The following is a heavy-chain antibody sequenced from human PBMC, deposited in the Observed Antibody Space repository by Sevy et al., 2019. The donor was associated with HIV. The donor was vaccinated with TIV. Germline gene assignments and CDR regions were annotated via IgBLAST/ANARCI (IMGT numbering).Heavy chain of an antibody. J-gene: IGHJ4*02. Sequence: SETLSLTCAVYGGSFSGYYWSWIRQPPGKGLEWIGEINHSGSTNYNPSLKSRVTISVDTSKNQFSLKLSSVTAADTAVYYCARGRTLPATVTTPYYLDYWGQGTLVTVSS. CDR1: GGSFSGYY. CDR2: INHSGST. V-gene: IGHV4-34*01. CDR3: ARGRTLPATVTTPYYLDY. D-gene: IGHD4-17*01.